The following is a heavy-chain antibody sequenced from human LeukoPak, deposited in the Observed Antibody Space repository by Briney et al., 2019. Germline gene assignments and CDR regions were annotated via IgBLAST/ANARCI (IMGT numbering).Heavy chain of an antibody. J-gene: IGHJ4*02. V-gene: IGHV3-23*01. CDR2: ITKSGDST. Sequence: GGSLRLSCAASGFTFSAFGMNWVRQAPGKGLEWVSTITKSGDSTYYVDSVKGRFTISRDNSKNTLYLQMNSLRAEDTAVYYCAKVSRYCSGGSCYYHPFDYWGQGTLVTVSS. CDR3: AKVSRYCSGGSCYYHPFDY. D-gene: IGHD2-15*01. CDR1: GFTFSAFG.